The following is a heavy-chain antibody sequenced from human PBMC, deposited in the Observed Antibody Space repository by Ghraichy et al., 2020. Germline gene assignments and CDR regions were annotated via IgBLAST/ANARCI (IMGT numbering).Heavy chain of an antibody. J-gene: IGHJ5*02. CDR2: ISASSDTT. CDR3: AREPRASSRFDP. Sequence: ASVKVSCKASGYTFTFYGISWVRQAPGQGLEWIGWISASSDTTNYAQKFQGRVTMTTETSTTTAYMELTSLTSDDTAVYFCAREPRASSRFDPWGQGTLVTVSS. V-gene: IGHV1-18*01. CDR1: GYTFTFYG. D-gene: IGHD3-10*01.